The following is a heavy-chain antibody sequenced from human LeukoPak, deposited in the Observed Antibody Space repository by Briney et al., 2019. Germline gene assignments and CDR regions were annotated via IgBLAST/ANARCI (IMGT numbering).Heavy chain of an antibody. CDR1: GFTFSSYA. J-gene: IGHJ4*02. Sequence: GGSLRLSCAASGFTFSSYAMHWVRQAPGKGLEWVAVISYDGSNKYYADSVKGRFTISRDNSKNTLYLQMNSLRAEDTAVYYCARGGEWLLPTDYWGQGTLVTVSS. CDR2: ISYDGSNK. CDR3: ARGGEWLLPTDY. V-gene: IGHV3-30-3*01. D-gene: IGHD3-3*01.